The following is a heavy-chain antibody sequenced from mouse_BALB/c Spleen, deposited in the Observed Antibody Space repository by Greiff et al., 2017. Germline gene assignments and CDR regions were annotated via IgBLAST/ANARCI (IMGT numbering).Heavy chain of an antibody. CDR1: GYAFTNYL. CDR2: INPGSGGT. V-gene: IGHV1-54*03. CDR3: ALNSLLRLQFAD. Sequence: QVQLQQSGAELVRPGTSVKVSCKASGYAFTNYLIEWVKQRPGQGLEWIGVINPGSGGTNYNEKFKGKATLTADKSSSTAYMQLSSLTSDDSAVYFCALNSLLRLQFADWGQGTLVTVSA. J-gene: IGHJ3*01. D-gene: IGHD1-2*01.